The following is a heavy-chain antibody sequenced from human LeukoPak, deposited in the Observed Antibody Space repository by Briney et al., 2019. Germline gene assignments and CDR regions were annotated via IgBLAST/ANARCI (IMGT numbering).Heavy chain of an antibody. CDR3: ARINPAVSYMISSH. V-gene: IGHV1-18*01. CDR2: ISAYYGNT. CDR1: GYTFTSYG. Sequence: ASVKVSCKASGYTFTSYGISWVRQAPGQGLEWMGWISAYYGNTNYAQRLQGRVTMTTDTSTSTAYMELRGLRSDDTAVYYCARINPAVSYMISSHWGQGTLVTVSS. J-gene: IGHJ4*02. D-gene: IGHD3-22*01.